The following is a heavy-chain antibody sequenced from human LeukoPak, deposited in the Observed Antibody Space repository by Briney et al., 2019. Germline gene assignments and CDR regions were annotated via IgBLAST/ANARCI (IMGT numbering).Heavy chain of an antibody. J-gene: IGHJ4*02. D-gene: IGHD3-22*01. CDR3: AKEVPSSGLDY. V-gene: IGHV3-30*04. CDR1: GFTFSSYA. Sequence: PGGSLRLSCAASGFTFSSYAMHWVRQAPGKGLEWVAVISYDGSNKYYADSVKGRFTISRDNSKNTLYLQMNSLRAEDTAVYYCAKEVPSSGLDYWGQGTLVTVSS. CDR2: ISYDGSNK.